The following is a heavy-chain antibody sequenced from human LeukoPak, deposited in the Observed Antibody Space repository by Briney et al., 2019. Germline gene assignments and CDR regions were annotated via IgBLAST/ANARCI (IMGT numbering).Heavy chain of an antibody. CDR1: GFTFSSYS. D-gene: IGHD2-2*01. V-gene: IGHV3-21*01. J-gene: IGHJ3*02. Sequence: GGSLRLSCAASGFTFSSYSMNWVRQAPGKGLEWVSSISSSSSYIYYADSVKGRFTISRDNAKNSLYLQMNSLRAEDTAVYYCARGVVPAGRNDEIIAFDIWGQGTMVTVSS. CDR2: ISSSSSYI. CDR3: ARGVVPAGRNDEIIAFDI.